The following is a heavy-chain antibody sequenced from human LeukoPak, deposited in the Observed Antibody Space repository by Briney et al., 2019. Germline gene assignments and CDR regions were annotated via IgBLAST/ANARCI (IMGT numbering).Heavy chain of an antibody. J-gene: IGHJ5*02. V-gene: IGHV1-2*02. D-gene: IGHD6-13*01. CDR1: GYTFTDYY. Sequence: ASVKVSCKASGYTFTDYYMLWMRQAPGQRLEWMGWINPNSGGTHSAQKFQGRVTMTSDTSIGTAYMELISLTSDDTAVYFCARGPWQQPPPADLWGQGTLVTVSS. CDR2: INPNSGGT. CDR3: ARGPWQQPPPADL.